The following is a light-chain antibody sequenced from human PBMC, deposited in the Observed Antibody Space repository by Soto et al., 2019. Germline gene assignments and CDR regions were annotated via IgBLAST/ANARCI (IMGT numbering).Light chain of an antibody. Sequence: QSALTQPASVSGSPGQSITISCTGTSSDVGGYNYVSWYQQHPGKAPKLMIYEVSKRPSGVPDRFSGSKSGNTASLTVSGLQAEDEADYYCSSYAGSNNLVVFGGGTQLTVL. CDR1: SSDVGGYNY. J-gene: IGLJ2*01. CDR2: EVS. V-gene: IGLV2-8*01. CDR3: SSYAGSNNLVV.